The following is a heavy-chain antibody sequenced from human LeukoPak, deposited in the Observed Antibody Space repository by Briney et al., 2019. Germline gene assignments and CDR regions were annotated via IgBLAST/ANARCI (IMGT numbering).Heavy chain of an antibody. CDR2: IIPILGIA. Sequence: SVKVSCKASGGTFSSYAISWVRQAPGQGLEWMGRIIPILGIANYAQKFQGRVTMTRNTSISTAYMELSSLRSEDTAVYYCARGPKAYYFDSSGHVFDYWGQGTLVTVSS. D-gene: IGHD3-22*01. J-gene: IGHJ4*02. CDR1: GGTFSSYA. CDR3: ARGPKAYYFDSSGHVFDY. V-gene: IGHV1-69*04.